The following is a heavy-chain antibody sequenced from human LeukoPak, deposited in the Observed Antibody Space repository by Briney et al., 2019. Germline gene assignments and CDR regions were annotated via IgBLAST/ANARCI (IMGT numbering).Heavy chain of an antibody. D-gene: IGHD2-15*01. V-gene: IGHV4-59*08. CDR1: GGSISSYY. J-gene: IGHJ4*02. CDR3: ARLYCSGGSCYSGYFDY. Sequence: PSETPSLTCTVSGGSISSYYWSWIRQPPGKGLEWIGYIYYSGSTNYNPSLKSRVTISVDTSKNQFSLKLSSVTAADTAVYYCARLYCSGGSCYSGYFDYWGQGTLVTVSS. CDR2: IYYSGST.